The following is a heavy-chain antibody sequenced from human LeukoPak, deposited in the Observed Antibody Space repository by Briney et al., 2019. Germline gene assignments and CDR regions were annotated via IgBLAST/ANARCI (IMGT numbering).Heavy chain of an antibody. CDR2: IYYSGRT. CDR3: ARQIGSGLFTLP. CDR1: GDSISDDY. J-gene: IGHJ4*02. V-gene: IGHV4-59*08. D-gene: IGHD3/OR15-3a*01. Sequence: SETLSLTCTVSGDSISDDYWSWIRQPPGKGLEWIGYIYYSGRTTYNPSLKSRVTISIDTSKNQISLRLTSVTATDTAMYYCARQIGSGLFTLPGGQGTLVTVSS.